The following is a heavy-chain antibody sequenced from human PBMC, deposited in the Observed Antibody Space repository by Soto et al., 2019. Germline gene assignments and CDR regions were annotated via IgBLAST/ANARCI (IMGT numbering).Heavy chain of an antibody. CDR2: INGDGRTT. Sequence: EVQLVESGGGLVQPGGSLRLSCTASGLTFNNYWMHWVRQAPGKGPVWVSRINGDGRTTTYADSVRGRFTISRDNAKNPVYLLMNSLRAEDTAVYYCVGGDYAGAGTFYLTDHWGQGSLVTVSS. D-gene: IGHD3-10*01. CDR1: GLTFNNYW. CDR3: VGGDYAGAGTFYLTDH. J-gene: IGHJ4*02. V-gene: IGHV3-74*01.